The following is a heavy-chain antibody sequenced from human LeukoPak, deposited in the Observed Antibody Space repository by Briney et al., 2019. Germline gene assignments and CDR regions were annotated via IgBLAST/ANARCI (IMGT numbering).Heavy chain of an antibody. CDR3: ARRQGCSTSSCPPDS. CDR2: IYPGDSDT. CDR1: GYRFSSYW. D-gene: IGHD2-2*01. J-gene: IGHJ4*02. Sequence: GESLKISCKGSGYRFSSYWIAWVRQMPGKGLEWMGIIYPGDSDTRHSPSFRGQVTMSADKSINTAYLQWSSLKASDTAMYFCARRQGCSTSSCPPDSWGQGTLVTVSS. V-gene: IGHV5-51*01.